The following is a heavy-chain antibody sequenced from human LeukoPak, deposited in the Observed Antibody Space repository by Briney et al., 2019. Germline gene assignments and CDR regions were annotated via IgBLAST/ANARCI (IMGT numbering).Heavy chain of an antibody. CDR1: GYTFTDYY. Sequence: GASVKVSCKPSGYTFTDYYIHWVRQAPGQGLEWMAWINPNSGGTYYAQNFHDRITLTRDTSISTAYMELSRLRSDDTAIYYCARANALYCSSTSCLFDYWGQGTLVTVSS. CDR2: INPNSGGT. D-gene: IGHD2-2*01. CDR3: ARANALYCSSTSCLFDY. J-gene: IGHJ4*02. V-gene: IGHV1-2*02.